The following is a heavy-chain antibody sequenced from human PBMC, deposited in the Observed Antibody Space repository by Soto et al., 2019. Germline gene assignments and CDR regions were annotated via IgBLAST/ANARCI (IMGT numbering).Heavy chain of an antibody. V-gene: IGHV3-33*01. CDR2: VWYDGTTK. CDR1: GSNFSNYG. D-gene: IGHD3-10*01. Sequence: QVQLVESGGGVVQPGTSLRLSCAASGSNFSNYGMRWVRQAPGKGLEWVAVVWYDGTTKFYPDSVKGRFTISRDNSNNTLYLQMNSPRVEDTAVYYCATVDNYYGSVFWGQGTLVTVSS. J-gene: IGHJ4*02. CDR3: ATVDNYYGSVF.